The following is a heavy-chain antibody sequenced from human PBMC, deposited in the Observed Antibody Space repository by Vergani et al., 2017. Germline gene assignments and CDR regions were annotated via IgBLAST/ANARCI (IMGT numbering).Heavy chain of an antibody. CDR1: GYSISSGYY. J-gene: IGHJ4*02. V-gene: IGHV4-38-2*01. CDR3: ARDCKSGSCYSGDY. D-gene: IGHD2-15*01. CDR2: IYHSGST. Sequence: QVQLQESGPGLVKPSETLSLTCAVSGYSISSGYYWGWIRQPPGKGLEWIGSIYHSGSTYDNPSLKSLVTISVDTSKNQFSLKLSAVTAADTAVYYCARDCKSGSCYSGDYWGQGTLVTVSS.